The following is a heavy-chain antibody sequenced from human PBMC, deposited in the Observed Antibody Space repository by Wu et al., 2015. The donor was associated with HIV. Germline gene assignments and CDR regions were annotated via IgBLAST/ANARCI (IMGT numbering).Heavy chain of an antibody. Sequence: QVQLVQSGAGVKKPGASVKVSCKASGYTFTSYGISWVRQAPGQGLEWMGWISAYNGNTNYAQTLQGRVTMTTDTSTSTAYMELRSLRSDDTAVYYCARDAVPVTNLRGLYYDFWSGSAPFDYWGQGTLVTVSS. CDR2: ISAYNGNT. CDR3: ARDAVPVTNLRGLYYDFWSGSAPFDY. V-gene: IGHV1-18*01. J-gene: IGHJ4*02. D-gene: IGHD3-3*01. CDR1: GYTFTSYG.